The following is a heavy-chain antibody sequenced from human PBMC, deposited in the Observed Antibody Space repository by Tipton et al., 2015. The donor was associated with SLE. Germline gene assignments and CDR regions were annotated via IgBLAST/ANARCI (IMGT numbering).Heavy chain of an antibody. J-gene: IGHJ4*02. CDR2: IYYSGST. D-gene: IGHD4-17*01. Sequence: TLSLTCTVSSGSINNSFWTWIRQPPGEGLEWIGYIYYSGSTNYNPSLKSRVTISVDTSKDQFSLKLSSVTTADTALYYCARQYTTVTGYENWGQGTLVTVSS. V-gene: IGHV4-59*01. CDR1: SGSINNSF. CDR3: ARQYTTVTGYEN.